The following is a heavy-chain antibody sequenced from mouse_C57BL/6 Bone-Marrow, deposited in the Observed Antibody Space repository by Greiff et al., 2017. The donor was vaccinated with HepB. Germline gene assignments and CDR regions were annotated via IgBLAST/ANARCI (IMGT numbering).Heavy chain of an antibody. J-gene: IGHJ4*01. CDR3: ARQVPHYAMDY. Sequence: EVKLVESGGGLVQPGGSLKLSCAASGFTFSDYYMYWVRQTPEKRLEWVAYISNGGGSTYDPDTVKGRLTISRDNAKNTLYLQMSRLKTEDTAMYYCARQVPHYAMDYWGQGTSGTVSS. CDR2: ISNGGGST. D-gene: IGHD5-1*01. CDR1: GFTFSDYY. V-gene: IGHV5-12*01.